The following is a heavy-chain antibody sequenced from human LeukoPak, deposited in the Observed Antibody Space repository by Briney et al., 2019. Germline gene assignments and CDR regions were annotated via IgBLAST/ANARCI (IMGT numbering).Heavy chain of an antibody. CDR1: GYTFTSYD. Sequence: SVKVSCKAPGYTFTSYDINWVRQAPGQGLEWMGGIIPIFGTANYAQKFQGRVTITADKSTSTAYMELSSLRSEDTAVYYCAIPHGSGSYYPNYYYYYYMDVWGKGTTVTVSS. V-gene: IGHV1-69*06. CDR2: IIPIFGTA. D-gene: IGHD3-10*01. CDR3: AIPHGSGSYYPNYYYYYYMDV. J-gene: IGHJ6*03.